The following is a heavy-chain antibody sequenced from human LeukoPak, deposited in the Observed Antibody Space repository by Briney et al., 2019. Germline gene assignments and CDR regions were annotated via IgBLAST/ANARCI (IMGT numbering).Heavy chain of an antibody. CDR3: ASTYGSGSYYVDY. Sequence: PSETLSLTCTVSGGSISSGSYYWSWIRQPAGKGLEWIGRIYTSGSTNYNPSLKSRVTISVDTSKNQFSLKLSSATAADTAVYYCASTYGSGSYYVDYWGQGTLVTVSS. V-gene: IGHV4-61*02. CDR1: GGSISSGSYY. CDR2: IYTSGST. D-gene: IGHD3-10*01. J-gene: IGHJ4*02.